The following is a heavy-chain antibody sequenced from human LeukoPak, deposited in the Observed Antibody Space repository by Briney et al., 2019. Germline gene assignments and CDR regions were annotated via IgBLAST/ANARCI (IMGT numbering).Heavy chain of an antibody. CDR2: IRSKANSYAT. V-gene: IGHV3-73*01. CDR1: GFTFSGSA. D-gene: IGHD6-19*01. CDR3: TKAVAGMVIDY. Sequence: GGSLKLSCAASGFTFSGSAMHWVRQASGKGLEWVGRIRSKANSYATAYAASVKGRFTISRDDSKNTAYLQMNSLKTEDTAVYYCTKAVAGMVIDYWGQGTLVTVSS. J-gene: IGHJ4*02.